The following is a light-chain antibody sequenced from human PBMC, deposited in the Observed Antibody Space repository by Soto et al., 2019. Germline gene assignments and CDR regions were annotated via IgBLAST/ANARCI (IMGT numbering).Light chain of an antibody. Sequence: ESVLTQSPGTLSLSPGERATLSCRASQSVSSTFLGWYQQKPGQAPRLLICGTSNRATGIPDRFSGSRSGTDFTLTISRLEPEDFAVYYCQQYGSSPPQYTFGQGTKLEIK. CDR1: QSVSSTF. CDR2: GTS. J-gene: IGKJ2*01. V-gene: IGKV3-20*01. CDR3: QQYGSSPPQYT.